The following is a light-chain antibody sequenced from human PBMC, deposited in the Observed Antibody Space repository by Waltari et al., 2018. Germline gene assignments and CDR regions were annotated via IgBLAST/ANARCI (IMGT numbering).Light chain of an antibody. Sequence: DIQMTQSPSSVSSSVGDTVTLTCRASQRITSWLAWYQQKPGKAPKLLIYAASSLQSGVPSRFSGSGSGADFTLTISSLQPEDFATYYCQQADSLPLTFGGGTKVEIK. V-gene: IGKV1D-12*01. CDR3: QQADSLPLT. CDR1: QRITSW. J-gene: IGKJ4*01. CDR2: AAS.